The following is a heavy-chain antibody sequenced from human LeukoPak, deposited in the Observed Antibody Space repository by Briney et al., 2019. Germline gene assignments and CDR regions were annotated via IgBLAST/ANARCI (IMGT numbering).Heavy chain of an antibody. J-gene: IGHJ2*01. Sequence: SETLSLTCTVSGGSISSGDYYWSWIRQPPGKGLEWIGYIYYSGSTNYNPSLKSRVTISVDTSKNQFSLKLSSVTAADTAAYYCARHHPLGVDYWYFDLWGRGTLVTVSS. D-gene: IGHD3-10*01. CDR3: ARHHPLGVDYWYFDL. CDR2: IYYSGST. CDR1: GGSISSGDYY. V-gene: IGHV4-30-4*01.